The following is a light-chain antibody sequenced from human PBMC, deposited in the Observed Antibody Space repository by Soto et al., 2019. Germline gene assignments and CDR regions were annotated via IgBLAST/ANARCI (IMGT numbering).Light chain of an antibody. V-gene: IGKV1-5*03. Sequence: IQMTQSPSTLSASVGDRVAITCRASQSIGLWLAWYQQKPGKAPRFLIYKSSSLESGVTSRFSGSGYGTEFTLTISSLQPDDFATYYCEQYNDYSWTFGQGTKVEIK. CDR2: KSS. J-gene: IGKJ1*01. CDR1: QSIGLW. CDR3: EQYNDYSWT.